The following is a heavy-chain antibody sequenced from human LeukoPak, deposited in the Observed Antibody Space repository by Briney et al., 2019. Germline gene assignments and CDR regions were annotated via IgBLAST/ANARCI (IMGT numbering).Heavy chain of an antibody. CDR1: GFTFSSYG. Sequence: GGSLRLSCAASGFTFSSYGMSWVRQAPGKGLEWVSAISGSGGSTYYADSVKGRFTISRDNSKNTLYLQMNSLRAEDTAVYYCAKDKTGSSTSCYDYWGQGTLVTVSS. V-gene: IGHV3-23*01. D-gene: IGHD2-2*01. CDR3: AKDKTGSSTSCYDY. J-gene: IGHJ4*02. CDR2: ISGSGGST.